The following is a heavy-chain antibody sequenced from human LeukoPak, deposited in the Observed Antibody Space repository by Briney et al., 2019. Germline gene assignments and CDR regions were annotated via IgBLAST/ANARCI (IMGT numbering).Heavy chain of an antibody. CDR2: IYYSGST. Sequence: ASETLSLTCTVSGGSISSYYWSWIRQPPGKGLEWIGYIYYSGSTNYNPSLKGRVTISVDTSKNQFSLKLSSVNAADTAVYYCAIPAGYSYGYGAFDIWGQGTMVTVSA. J-gene: IGHJ3*02. CDR1: GGSISSYY. CDR3: AIPAGYSYGYGAFDI. D-gene: IGHD5-18*01. V-gene: IGHV4-59*01.